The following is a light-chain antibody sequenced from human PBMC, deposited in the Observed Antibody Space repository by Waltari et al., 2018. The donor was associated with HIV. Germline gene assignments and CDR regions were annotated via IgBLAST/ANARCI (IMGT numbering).Light chain of an antibody. Sequence: QSALTQPRSVSGSPGQPVTISCTGPSSDVGGYDYVSWFQQHPDKAPKLIIYDVGQRPSGVPDRFSGSKSGNTAFLTISGLQAEDEADYYCCSYAGTYTYVFGSGTEVTAL. V-gene: IGLV2-11*01. J-gene: IGLJ1*01. CDR1: SSDVGGYDY. CDR2: DVG. CDR3: CSYAGTYTYV.